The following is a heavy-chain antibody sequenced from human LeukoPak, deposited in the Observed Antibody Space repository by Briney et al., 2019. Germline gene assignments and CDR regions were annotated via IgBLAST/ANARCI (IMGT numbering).Heavy chain of an antibody. Sequence: GSLRLSCAAFGFTFSNSGMSWVRQAPGKGLEWVANINQDGSEKNCVDSVKGRFTISRDNAKNSLYLQMNSLRAEDTAVYYCANSRASLDYWGQGTLVTVSS. V-gene: IGHV3-7*02. J-gene: IGHJ4*02. CDR2: INQDGSEK. CDR3: ANSRASLDY. D-gene: IGHD4-11*01. CDR1: GFTFSNSG.